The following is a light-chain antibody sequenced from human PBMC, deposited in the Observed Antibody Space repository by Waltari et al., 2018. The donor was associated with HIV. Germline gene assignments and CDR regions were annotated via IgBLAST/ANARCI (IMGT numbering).Light chain of an antibody. J-gene: IGLJ2*01. V-gene: IGLV1-40*01. CDR3: QSYDSSLSGGV. Sequence: QSVLIQPPSVSGVPGQRVAISCTGRSPNIGAGYDVHWYQHLPGTAPKRLIYGNSNRPSEVPARFSGTKSGTSASLAITGLQAGDEADYYCQSYDSSLSGGVFGGGTKLTVL. CDR2: GNS. CDR1: SPNIGAGYD.